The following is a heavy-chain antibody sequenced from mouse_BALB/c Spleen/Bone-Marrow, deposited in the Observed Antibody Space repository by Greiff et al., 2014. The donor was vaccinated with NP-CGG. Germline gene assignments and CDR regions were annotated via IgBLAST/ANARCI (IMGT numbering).Heavy chain of an antibody. J-gene: IGHJ4*01. Sequence: QVQLQQSGPELVKPGASVKISCKASGYAFSSSWMNWVKQRPGQGLEWIGRIYPGDGDTKYNGKFKGKATLTADKSSSTAYMQLSSLTSVDSAVYFCARSDGYRDMDYWGQRTSVTVSS. V-gene: IGHV1-82*01. CDR1: GYAFSSSW. CDR2: IYPGDGDT. D-gene: IGHD2-3*01. CDR3: ARSDGYRDMDY.